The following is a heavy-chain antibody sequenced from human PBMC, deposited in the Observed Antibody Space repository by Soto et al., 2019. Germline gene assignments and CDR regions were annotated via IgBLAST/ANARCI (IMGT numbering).Heavy chain of an antibody. CDR3: ARGVGSGGSFWFDP. Sequence: ASVKVSCKASGYTFTGYYMHWVRQAPGQGLEWMGWINPNSGGTNYAQKFQGWVTMTRDTSISTAYMELSSLRSDDTAVYYCARGVGSGGSFWFDPWGQGTLVTVSS. CDR2: INPNSGGT. CDR1: GYTFTGYY. V-gene: IGHV1-2*04. D-gene: IGHD2-15*01. J-gene: IGHJ5*02.